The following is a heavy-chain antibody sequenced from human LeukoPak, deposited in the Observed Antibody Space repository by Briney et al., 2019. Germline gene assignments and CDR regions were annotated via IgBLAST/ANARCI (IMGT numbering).Heavy chain of an antibody. J-gene: IGHJ3*02. CDR2: IYYSGST. V-gene: IGHV4-59*01. CDR3: AREFDAFDI. Sequence: SETLSLTCAVYGGPFSGYYWSWIRQPPGKGLEWIGYIYYSGSTNYNPSLKSRVTISVDTSKNQFSLKLSSVTAADTAVYYCAREFDAFDIWGQGTMVTVSS. CDR1: GGPFSGYY.